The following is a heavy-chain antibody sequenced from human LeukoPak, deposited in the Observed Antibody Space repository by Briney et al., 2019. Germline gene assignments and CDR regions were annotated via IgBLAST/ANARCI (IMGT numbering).Heavy chain of an antibody. CDR1: GFTFSSYA. CDR2: ISGSGSGSST. D-gene: IGHD5-24*01. J-gene: IGHJ4*02. CDR3: AKSGYNRFDY. Sequence: GSLRLSCAASGFTFSSYAMHWVRQAPGKGLEWVSTISGSGSGSSTYYADSVKGRFTISRDNSKNTLYLQMNSLRAEDTAVYYCAKSGYNRFDYWGQGTLVTVSS. V-gene: IGHV3-23*01.